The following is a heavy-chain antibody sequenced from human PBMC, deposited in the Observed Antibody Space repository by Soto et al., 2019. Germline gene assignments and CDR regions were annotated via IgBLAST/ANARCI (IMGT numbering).Heavy chain of an antibody. Sequence: PSETVSLTCTVSGGSISSGGYYWSWIRQHPGKGLEWIGYIYYSGSTYYNPSLKSRVTISVDTSKNQFSLKLSSVTAADTAVYYCASGTRTNDYAWGSYRYGFDYWGQGTLVTVSS. V-gene: IGHV4-31*03. J-gene: IGHJ4*02. CDR3: ASGTRTNDYAWGSYRYGFDY. CDR2: IYYSGST. CDR1: GGSISSGGYY. D-gene: IGHD3-16*02.